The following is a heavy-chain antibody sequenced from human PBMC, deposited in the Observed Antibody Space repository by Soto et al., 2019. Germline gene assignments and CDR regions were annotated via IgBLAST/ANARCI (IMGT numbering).Heavy chain of an antibody. D-gene: IGHD3-22*01. J-gene: IGHJ4*02. CDR1: GFTFSNYA. CDR2: IRGSGGST. V-gene: IGHV3-23*01. Sequence: GGSLRLSCAASGFTFSNYAMSWFRQAPGKGLEWVSGIRGSGGSTYYADSVKGRFTISRDNSKNTLYLQMNSLRAEDTAVYYCAKARARYYDSSGYYPFDYWGQGTLVTVSS. CDR3: AKARARYYDSSGYYPFDY.